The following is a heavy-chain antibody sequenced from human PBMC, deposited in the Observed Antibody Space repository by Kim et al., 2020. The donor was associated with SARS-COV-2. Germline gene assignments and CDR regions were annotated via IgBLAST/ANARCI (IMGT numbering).Heavy chain of an antibody. CDR1: GGSVSSGSYY. CDR3: ARAVTFGGVISVYNWFDP. Sequence: SETLSLTCTVSGGSVSSGSYYWSWIRQPPGKGLEWIGYIYYSGSTNYNPSLKSRVTISVDTSKNQFSLKLSSVTAADTAVYYCARAVTFGGVISVYNWFDPWGQGTLVTVSS. V-gene: IGHV4-61*01. CDR2: IYYSGST. D-gene: IGHD3-16*01. J-gene: IGHJ5*02.